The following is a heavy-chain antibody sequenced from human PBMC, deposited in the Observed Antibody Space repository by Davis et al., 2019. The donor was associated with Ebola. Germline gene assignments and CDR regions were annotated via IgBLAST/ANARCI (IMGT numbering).Heavy chain of an antibody. CDR3: AREGVAAGGYYYYYYGMDV. CDR2: TYYRSKWYN. D-gene: IGHD2-15*01. Sequence: SQTLSLTCAISGDSVSSNSAAWNWIRQSPSRGLEWLGRTYYRSKWYNDYAVSVKSRITINSDTSKNQFSLQLNSVTPEDTAVYYCAREGVAAGGYYYYYYGMDVWGQGTTVTVSS. V-gene: IGHV6-1*01. J-gene: IGHJ6*02. CDR1: GDSVSSNSAA.